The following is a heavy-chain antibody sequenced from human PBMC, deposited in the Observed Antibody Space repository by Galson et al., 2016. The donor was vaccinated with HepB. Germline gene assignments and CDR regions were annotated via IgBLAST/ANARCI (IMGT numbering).Heavy chain of an antibody. CDR3: ARHGRTAAVEYDY. CDR1: GDSVSSDSAA. CDR2: TYYRSKWDN. V-gene: IGHV6-1*01. J-gene: IGHJ4*02. Sequence: CAISGDSVSSDSAAWNWIRPSPSRGLEWLGRTYYRSKWDNEYAVSVRSRMTINPDTSKNQFSLQLNSVTAADTAVYYCARHGRTAAVEYDYWGQGTLVTVSS. D-gene: IGHD6-13*01.